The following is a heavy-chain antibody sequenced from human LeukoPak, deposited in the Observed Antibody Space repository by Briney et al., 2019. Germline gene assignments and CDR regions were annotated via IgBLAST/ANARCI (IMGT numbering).Heavy chain of an antibody. CDR1: GYTFTDNY. Sequence: ASVKVPCKASGYTFTDNYIHWVRQAPGQGLEWMGWIAPRSGATNYAPKLQGRVILTRDTSFTTAYMELSGLRSDDTAVYYCATDGDGYNDLRAFDIWGQGTMVTVSS. V-gene: IGHV1-2*02. CDR3: ATDGDGYNDLRAFDI. CDR2: IAPRSGAT. J-gene: IGHJ3*02. D-gene: IGHD5-24*01.